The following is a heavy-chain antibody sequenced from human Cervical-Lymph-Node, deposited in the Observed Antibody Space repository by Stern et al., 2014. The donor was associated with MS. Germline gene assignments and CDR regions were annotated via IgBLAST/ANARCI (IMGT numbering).Heavy chain of an antibody. CDR3: ARLGGYCPSGTCYV. V-gene: IGHV4-59*08. Sequence: QMQLVQSGPGLVKPSETLSLTCTVSGGSISGDYWSWIRQPPGKGLEWIGYISSSGTTNYNVSLQSRVAMSMDTSEHQFFLSLQPVTATDTAVYYCARLGGYCPSGTCYVWGQGTLVVVSS. D-gene: IGHD2-15*01. J-gene: IGHJ4*02. CDR1: GGSISGDY. CDR2: ISSSGTT.